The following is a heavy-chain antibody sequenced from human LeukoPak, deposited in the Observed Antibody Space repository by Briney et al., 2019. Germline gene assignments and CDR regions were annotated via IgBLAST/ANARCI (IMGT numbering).Heavy chain of an antibody. CDR1: GGSISSYY. Sequence: SSETLSLTCTVSGGSISSYYWSWIRQPPGKGLEWIGYIYYSGSTNYNPSLKSRVSISVDTSKNQFSLKLSSVTAADTAVCYCAGSPPSSSGNWFDPWGQGTLVTVSS. CDR2: IYYSGST. V-gene: IGHV4-59*01. J-gene: IGHJ5*02. CDR3: AGSPPSSSGNWFDP. D-gene: IGHD6-6*01.